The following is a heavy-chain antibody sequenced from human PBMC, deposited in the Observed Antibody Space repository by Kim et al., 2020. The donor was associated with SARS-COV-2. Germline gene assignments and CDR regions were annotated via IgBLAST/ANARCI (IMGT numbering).Heavy chain of an antibody. J-gene: IGHJ3*02. V-gene: IGHV4-34*01. D-gene: IGHD2-21*02. CDR1: GGSFSGYY. CDR3: ARCGRWHIVVVTAPRAFDI. Sequence: SETLSLTCAVYGGSFSGYYWSWIRQPPGKGLEWIGEINHSGSTNYNPSLKSRVTISVDTSKNQFSLKLSSVTAADTAVYYCARCGRWHIVVVTAPRAFDIWGQGTMVTGSS. CDR2: INHSGST.